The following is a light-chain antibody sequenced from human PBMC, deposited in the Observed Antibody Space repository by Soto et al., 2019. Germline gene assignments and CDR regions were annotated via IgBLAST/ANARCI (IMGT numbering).Light chain of an antibody. CDR3: QQYKSYPWT. CDR2: DAS. V-gene: IGKV1-5*01. CDR1: EGLIGW. Sequence: DIQLTQSPSTLSASVGDTVTISCRASEGLIGWLAWYQQRPGSAPKLLIYDASSLEGGVPSRFTGDGSGTEFSLTIASLQPDDFGTYYCQQYKSYPWTFGQGTKVDLK. J-gene: IGKJ1*01.